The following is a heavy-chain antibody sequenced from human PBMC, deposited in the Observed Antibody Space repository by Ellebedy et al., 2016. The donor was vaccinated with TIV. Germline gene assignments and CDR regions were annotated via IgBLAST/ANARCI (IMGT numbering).Heavy chain of an antibody. D-gene: IGHD2-15*01. V-gene: IGHV1-69*04. Sequence: ASVKVSCKASGGTFSSYAISWVRQAPGQGLEWMGRIIPILGIANYAQKFQGRVTITADKSTSTAYMELSSLRSEETAVYYCARGYCSGGSCFDAFDIWGQGTMVTVSS. CDR2: IIPILGIA. CDR3: ARGYCSGGSCFDAFDI. J-gene: IGHJ3*02. CDR1: GGTFSSYA.